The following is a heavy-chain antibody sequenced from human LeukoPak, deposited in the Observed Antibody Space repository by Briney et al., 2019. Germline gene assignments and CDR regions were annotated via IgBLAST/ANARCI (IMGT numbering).Heavy chain of an antibody. CDR2: INIASSYI. CDR3: ARASGCSGGSCYHAMDV. V-gene: IGHV3-21*01. D-gene: IGHD2-15*01. CDR1: GFTFSSYI. Sequence: GGSLRLSCAASGFTFSSYIMNWVRQAPGKGLEWVSSINIASSYIYYADSVKGRFTISRDDAKNSLYLQMNSLRAEDTAVYYCARASGCSGGSCYHAMDVWGQGTTVTVSS. J-gene: IGHJ6*02.